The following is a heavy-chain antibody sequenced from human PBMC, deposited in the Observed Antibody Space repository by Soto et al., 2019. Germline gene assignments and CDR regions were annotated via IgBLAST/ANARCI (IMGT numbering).Heavy chain of an antibody. Sequence: GASVKVSCKASGYTFTSYGISWVRQAPGQGLEWMGWISAYNGNTNYAQKLQGRVTMTTDTSTSTAYMELRSLRSDDTAVYYCARKAGYGSGSLLDYYYYYYMDVWGKGTTVTVS. CDR1: GYTFTSYG. V-gene: IGHV1-18*01. CDR3: ARKAGYGSGSLLDYYYYYYMDV. D-gene: IGHD3-10*01. J-gene: IGHJ6*03. CDR2: ISAYNGNT.